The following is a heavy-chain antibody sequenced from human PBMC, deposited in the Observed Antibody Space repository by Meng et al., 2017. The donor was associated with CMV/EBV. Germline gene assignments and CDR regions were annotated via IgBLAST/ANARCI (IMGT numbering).Heavy chain of an antibody. V-gene: IGHV1-69*02. CDR3: ARQGLGENLMEWLFTDRTRYYYYGMDV. CDR1: GGTFSSYT. D-gene: IGHD3-3*01. J-gene: IGHJ6*02. CDR2: IIPILGIA. Sequence: SVKVSCKASGGTFSSYTISWVRQAPGQGLEWMGRIIPILGIANYAQKFQGRVTITADKSTSTAYMELSSLRSEDTAVYYCARQGLGENLMEWLFTDRTRYYYYGMDVWGQGTTVTVSS.